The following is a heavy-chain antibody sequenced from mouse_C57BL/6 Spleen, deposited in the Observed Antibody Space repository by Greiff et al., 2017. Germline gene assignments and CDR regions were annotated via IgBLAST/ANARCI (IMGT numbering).Heavy chain of an antibody. V-gene: IGHV1-7*01. Sequence: QVQLQQSGAELAKPGASVKLSCKASGYTFTSYWMHWVKQRPGQGLEWIGYINPSSGYTKYNQKFKDKATLTADKSSSTAYMQPSSLTYEDSAVYYCASQLRLPSMDYWGQGTSVTVSS. D-gene: IGHD3-2*02. CDR3: ASQLRLPSMDY. CDR1: GYTFTSYW. J-gene: IGHJ4*01. CDR2: INPSSGYT.